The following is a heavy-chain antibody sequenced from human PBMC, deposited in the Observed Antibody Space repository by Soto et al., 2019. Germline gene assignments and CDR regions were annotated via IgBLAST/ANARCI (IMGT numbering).Heavy chain of an antibody. J-gene: IGHJ4*02. D-gene: IGHD6-19*01. Sequence: EVQLVESGGGLVQPGGSLRLSCAASGFTFSSYWMSWVRQAPGKGLEWVANIKQDGSEKYYVDSVKGRFTISRDNAKNSLYLQVNSLRAEDTAVYYCAREGIVMAGYYFDYWGQGTLVTVSS. V-gene: IGHV3-7*05. CDR2: IKQDGSEK. CDR3: AREGIVMAGYYFDY. CDR1: GFTFSSYW.